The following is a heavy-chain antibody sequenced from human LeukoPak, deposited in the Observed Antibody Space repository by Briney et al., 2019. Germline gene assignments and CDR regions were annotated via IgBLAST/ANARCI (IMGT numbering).Heavy chain of an antibody. J-gene: IGHJ4*02. Sequence: GGSLRLSCAASGFTFSSSNMGWVRQAPGKGLEWVSVIYSGGAAYYPDSVKCRFINSRDLSKNTLFLQMNDLRAEDTAVYYCAKIAVAYFDYWGQGTLVTVSS. CDR2: IYSGGAA. CDR3: AKIAVAYFDY. V-gene: IGHV3-66*01. CDR1: GFTFSSSN. D-gene: IGHD6-19*01.